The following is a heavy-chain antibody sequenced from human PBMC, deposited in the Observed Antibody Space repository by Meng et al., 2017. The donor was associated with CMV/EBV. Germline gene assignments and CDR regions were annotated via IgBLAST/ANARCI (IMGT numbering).Heavy chain of an antibody. D-gene: IGHD1-7*01. CDR1: GGSISSSSYY. CDR2: IYYSGST. J-gene: IGHJ4*02. Sequence: SGGSISSSSYYWGWIRQPPGKGLEWIGSIYYSGSTYYNPSLKSRVTISVDTSKNQFSLKLSSVTAADTAVYYCAGQVLISRITGTNYWGQGTLVTVSS. V-gene: IGHV4-39*01. CDR3: AGQVLISRITGTNY.